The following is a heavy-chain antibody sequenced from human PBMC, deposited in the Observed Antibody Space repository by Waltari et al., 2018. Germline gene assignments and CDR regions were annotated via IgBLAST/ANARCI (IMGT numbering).Heavy chain of an antibody. CDR1: GGSISSSSYY. Sequence: QLQLQESGPGLVKPSATLSLTCTVSGGSISSSSYYWGWIRQPPGKGLEWIGSIYYSGSTYYNPSLKSRVTISVDTSKNQFSLKLSSVTAADTAVYYCARRYCSSTSCYTFDYWGQGTLVTVSS. J-gene: IGHJ4*02. V-gene: IGHV4-39*07. CDR3: ARRYCSSTSCYTFDY. CDR2: IYYSGST. D-gene: IGHD2-2*02.